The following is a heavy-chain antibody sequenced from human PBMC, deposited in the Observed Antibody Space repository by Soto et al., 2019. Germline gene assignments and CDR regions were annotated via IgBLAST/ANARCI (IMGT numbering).Heavy chain of an antibody. CDR3: ASGVSTVTPNWFDP. J-gene: IGHJ5*02. V-gene: IGHV1-3*01. Sequence: ASVKVSCKASGYTFSSYAMNWVRQAPGQRLEWMILINAGNGSTKYSQKFQGRVTITRDTSASTAYMELSSLRSEDTAVYYCASGVSTVTPNWFDPLGQGSLVTVSS. D-gene: IGHD4-17*01. CDR1: GYTFSSYA. CDR2: INAGNGST.